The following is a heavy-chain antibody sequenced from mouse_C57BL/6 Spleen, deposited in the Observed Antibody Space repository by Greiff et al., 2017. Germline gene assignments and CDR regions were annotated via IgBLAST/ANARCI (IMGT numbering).Heavy chain of an antibody. V-gene: IGHV1-47*01. CDR3: SRPGSSSAWFAY. CDR2: FHPYNDDT. J-gene: IGHJ3*01. D-gene: IGHD1-1*01. Sequence: VQLQQSGAELVKPGASVKMSCKASGYTFTTYPIEWMKQNHGKSLEWIGNFHPYNDDTKYNEKFKGKATFTVEKSSSTVYLELSRLTSDDSAVYYCSRPGSSSAWFAYWGQGTLVTVSA. CDR1: GYTFTTYP.